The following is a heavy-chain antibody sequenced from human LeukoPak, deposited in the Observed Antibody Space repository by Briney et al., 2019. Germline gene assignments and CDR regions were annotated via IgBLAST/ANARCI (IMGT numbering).Heavy chain of an antibody. CDR3: ARDRPRARYFDY. Sequence: RASVKVSCKASGGIFNDYSISWVRQAPGQGLELMGRIIPILNVPNYAQKFEGRVTITADKSTNTAYMELSSLKSEDTAVYFCARDRPRARYFDYWGQRTLVSVPS. J-gene: IGHJ4*02. D-gene: IGHD2-15*01. CDR1: GGIFNDYS. CDR2: IIPILNVP. V-gene: IGHV1-69*04.